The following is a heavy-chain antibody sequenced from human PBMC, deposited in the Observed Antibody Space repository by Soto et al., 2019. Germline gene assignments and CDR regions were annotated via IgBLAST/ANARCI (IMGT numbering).Heavy chain of an antibody. CDR1: GFTFSDHY. V-gene: IGHV3-72*01. CDR2: SRNKANSYST. D-gene: IGHD1-26*01. J-gene: IGHJ4*02. CDR3: ARFSGSYTRGLDY. Sequence: EPGGGLVQPGGSLRLSCAASGFTFSDHYMDWVRQAPGKGLEWVGRSRNKANSYSTEYAASVKGRFTISRDESKNSLYLQMNSLKTEDTAVYYCARFSGSYTRGLDYWGQGTLVTVSS.